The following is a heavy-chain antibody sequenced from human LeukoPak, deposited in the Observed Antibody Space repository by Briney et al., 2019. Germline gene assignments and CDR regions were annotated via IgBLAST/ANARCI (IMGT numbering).Heavy chain of an antibody. D-gene: IGHD3-22*01. J-gene: IGHJ3*02. CDR3: ARESQSAYYFDSSGYEDAFDI. CDR2: ISSAGSTI. CDR1: GFTFSGSA. Sequence: PGGSLKLSCVASGFTFSGSAIHWVRQASGKGLEWVSYISSAGSTIYYADSVKGRFTISRDNAKNSLYLQMNSLRAEDTAVYYCARESQSAYYFDSSGYEDAFDIWGQGTMVTVSS. V-gene: IGHV3-48*03.